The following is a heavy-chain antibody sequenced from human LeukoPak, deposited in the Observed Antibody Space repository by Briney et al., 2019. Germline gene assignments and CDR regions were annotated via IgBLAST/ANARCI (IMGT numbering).Heavy chain of an antibody. D-gene: IGHD2-21*01. CDR1: GGSFSGYY. J-gene: IGHJ4*02. Sequence: TSETLSLTCAVYGGSFSGYYWSWIRQPPGKGLEWIGEINHSGSTNYNPSLKSRVTISVDTSKNQFSLRLSSATAADTAVYYCARRNGGEIDYWGQGTLVTVSS. V-gene: IGHV4-34*01. CDR2: INHSGST. CDR3: ARRNGGEIDY.